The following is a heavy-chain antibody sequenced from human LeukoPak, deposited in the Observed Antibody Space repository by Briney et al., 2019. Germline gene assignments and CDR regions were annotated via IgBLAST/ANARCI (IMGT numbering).Heavy chain of an antibody. Sequence: GGSFRLSCAASGFCFSKAWMSWVRQAPGKGLEWVGRIKRKTDGGTTDYAAPVKGRFTISRDDSKNTLYLQMNSLKTEDTAVYYCTNTVTQAPVDYWGQGTLVTVSS. V-gene: IGHV3-15*01. J-gene: IGHJ4*02. CDR2: IKRKTDGGTT. CDR3: TNTVTQAPVDY. D-gene: IGHD4-17*01. CDR1: GFCFSKAW.